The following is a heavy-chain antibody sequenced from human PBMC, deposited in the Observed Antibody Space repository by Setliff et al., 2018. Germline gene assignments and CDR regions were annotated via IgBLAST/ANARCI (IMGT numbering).Heavy chain of an antibody. J-gene: IGHJ5*02. D-gene: IGHD2-21*01. CDR3: ARDCFSASSPNWFDP. CDR2: INHSGST. CDR1: GGSFSGYY. V-gene: IGHV4-34*01. Sequence: PSETLSLTCAVYGGSFSGYYWTWIRQPPGRGLEWIGEINHSGSTNYNPSLKSRVTISMDTSKNQFSLRVSSVTAADTAVYYCARDCFSASSPNWFDPWGQGTLVTVSS.